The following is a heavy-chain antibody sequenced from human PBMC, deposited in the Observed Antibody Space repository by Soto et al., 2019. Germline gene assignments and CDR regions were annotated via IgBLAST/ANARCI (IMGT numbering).Heavy chain of an antibody. CDR2: IYHSGST. D-gene: IGHD2-15*01. V-gene: IGHV4-30-2*01. CDR1: GGSISSGGYS. CDR3: ARGYCSGGSCRRNWFDP. Sequence: NPSETLSLTCAVSGGSISSGGYSWSWIRQPPGKGLEWIGYIYHSGSTYYNPSLKSRVTVSVDRSKNQFSLKLSSVTAADTAVYYCARGYCSGGSCRRNWFDPWGQGTLVTVSS. J-gene: IGHJ5*02.